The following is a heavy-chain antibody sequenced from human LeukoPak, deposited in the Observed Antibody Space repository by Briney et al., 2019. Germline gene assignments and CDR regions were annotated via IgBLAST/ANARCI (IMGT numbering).Heavy chain of an antibody. CDR3: ARDRPTGSYYSIDY. CDR2: IWYDGSNK. CDR1: GFTFSDYG. J-gene: IGHJ4*02. V-gene: IGHV3-33*01. D-gene: IGHD1-26*01. Sequence: PGGSLRLSCAVFGFTFSDYGMHWVRQAPGKGLESVAVIWYDGSNKYYGDSVKGRYTISRDNSKNTLYLQMNSLRVEDTAVYYCARDRPTGSYYSIDYWGQGTLVTVSS.